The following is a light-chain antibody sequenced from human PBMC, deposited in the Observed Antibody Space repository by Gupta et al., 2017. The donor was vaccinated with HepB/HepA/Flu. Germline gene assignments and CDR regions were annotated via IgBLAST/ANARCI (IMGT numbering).Light chain of an antibody. CDR1: QSISSW. CDR3: QQYNSYLTWT. V-gene: IGKV1-5*03. Sequence: DIQMTQSPSTLSASVGDRVTITCRASQSISSWLAWYQQKPGKAPKLLIYKASSLESGVPSRFSGSGSGTEFTLTISSRQPDDFAPYYCQQYNSYLTWTFGQGTKVEIK. J-gene: IGKJ1*01. CDR2: KAS.